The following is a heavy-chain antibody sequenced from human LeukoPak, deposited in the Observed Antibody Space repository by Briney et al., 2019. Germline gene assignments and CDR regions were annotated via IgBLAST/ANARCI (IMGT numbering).Heavy chain of an antibody. D-gene: IGHD3-10*01. CDR3: ARGTIYYYGSGSYYKRYNWFDP. CDR1: GYTFTSYG. J-gene: IGHJ5*02. V-gene: IGHV1-18*04. CDR2: ISAYNGNT. Sequence: DSVKVSCKASGYTFTSYGISWVRQAPGQGLEWMGWISAYNGNTNYAQKLQGRVTMTTDTSTSTAYMELRSLRSDDTAVYYCARGTIYYYGSGSYYKRYNWFDPWGQGTLVTVSS.